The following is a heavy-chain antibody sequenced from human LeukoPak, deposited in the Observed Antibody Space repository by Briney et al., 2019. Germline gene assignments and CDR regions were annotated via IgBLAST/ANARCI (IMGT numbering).Heavy chain of an antibody. CDR3: AGRGSTSGSSPLDY. V-gene: IGHV3-23*01. Sequence: GRSLRLSCAASGFTFSSYAMTWVRQTPGKGLELVSVISGSGTTTYYADSVKGRFTISRDNSNNTLYLQMNSLRAEDTALYYCAGRGSTSGSSPLDYWGQGNLVTVSS. CDR2: ISGSGTTT. D-gene: IGHD2-2*01. J-gene: IGHJ4*02. CDR1: GFTFSSYA.